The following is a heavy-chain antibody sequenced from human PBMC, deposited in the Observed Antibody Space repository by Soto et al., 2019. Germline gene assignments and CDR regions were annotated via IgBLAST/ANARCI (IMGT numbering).Heavy chain of an antibody. CDR1: GFTFSGST. CDR3: TRTVG. V-gene: IGHV3-73*01. CDR2: IRSRAHSYAT. D-gene: IGHD1-26*01. Sequence: EVQLVESGGGLVQPGGSLKLSCAASGFTFSGSTMHWVRQASGKGLEWLGHIRSRAHSYATAYAASVKGRFAISRDDSKNTAYLQMNSLKTEDTAVYYCTRTVGWGQGTLVTVSS. J-gene: IGHJ4*02.